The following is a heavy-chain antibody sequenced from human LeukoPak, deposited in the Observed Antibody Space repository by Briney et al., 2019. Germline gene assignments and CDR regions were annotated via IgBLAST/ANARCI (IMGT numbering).Heavy chain of an antibody. CDR3: ARGITMVRGKQRGGNYYGMDV. J-gene: IGHJ6*04. CDR1: GFTFSDYY. CDR2: IGSSGSTI. Sequence: GGSLRLSCAASGFTFSDYYMSWIRQAPGKGLEWVSYIGSSGSTIYYADSVKGRFTISRDNSKNTLYLQMNSLRAEDTAVYYCARGITMVRGKQRGGNYYGMDVWGKGTTVTVSS. V-gene: IGHV3-11*04. D-gene: IGHD3-10*01.